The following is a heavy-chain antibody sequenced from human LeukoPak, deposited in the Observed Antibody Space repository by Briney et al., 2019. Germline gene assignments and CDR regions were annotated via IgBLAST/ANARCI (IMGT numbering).Heavy chain of an antibody. CDR2: ISSSSSYI. CDR1: GFTFSSYS. D-gene: IGHD6-19*01. V-gene: IGHV3-21*01. Sequence: GGSLRLSCAASGFTFSSYSMNWVRQAPGKGLEWVSSISSSSSYIYYADSVKGRFTISRDNAKNSLYLQMNSLGAEDTAVYYCARDIAVADWGAFDIWGQGTMVTVSS. J-gene: IGHJ3*02. CDR3: ARDIAVADWGAFDI.